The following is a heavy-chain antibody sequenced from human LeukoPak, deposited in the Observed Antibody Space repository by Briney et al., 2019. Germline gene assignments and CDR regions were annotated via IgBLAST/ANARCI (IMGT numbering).Heavy chain of an antibody. Sequence: SQTLSLTCTVSGGSISSGSYYWSWIRQPAGKGLEWIGRIYTSGSTNYNPSLKSRVTISVDTSKNRFSLKLSSVTAADTAVYYCAREEGTYYFDYWGQGTLVTVSS. J-gene: IGHJ4*02. CDR1: GGSISSGSYY. D-gene: IGHD1-1*01. CDR2: IYTSGST. CDR3: AREEGTYYFDY. V-gene: IGHV4-61*02.